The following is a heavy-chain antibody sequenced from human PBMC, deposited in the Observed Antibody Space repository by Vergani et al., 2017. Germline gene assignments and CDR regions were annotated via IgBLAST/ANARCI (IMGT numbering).Heavy chain of an antibody. CDR3: AKEGARGPYFDY. D-gene: IGHD1-26*01. Sequence: EVDLVESGGGLAQPGGSLRLSCEASGITFWKFGMHWVRQGPGKGLEWVSGISWNSGAVDYADSVRGRFTISRDNAKNSLFLEMNSLRFEDTAVYYCAKEGARGPYFDYWGQGTLVTVSS. V-gene: IGHV3-9*01. J-gene: IGHJ4*02. CDR1: GITFWKFG. CDR2: ISWNSGAV.